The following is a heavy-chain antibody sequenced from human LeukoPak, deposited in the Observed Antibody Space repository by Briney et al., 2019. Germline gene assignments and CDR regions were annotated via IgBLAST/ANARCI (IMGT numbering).Heavy chain of an antibody. V-gene: IGHV3-23*01. J-gene: IGHJ4*02. CDR3: AEDLGYYYGSGSYITDY. D-gene: IGHD3-10*01. CDR1: GFTFSSYA. CDR2: ISGSGGST. Sequence: PGGSLRLSCAASGFTFSSYAMSWVCQAPGKGLEWVSAISGSGGSTYYADSVKGRFTISRDNSKNTLYLQMNSLRAEDTAVYYCAEDLGYYYGSGSYITDYWGQGTLVTVSS.